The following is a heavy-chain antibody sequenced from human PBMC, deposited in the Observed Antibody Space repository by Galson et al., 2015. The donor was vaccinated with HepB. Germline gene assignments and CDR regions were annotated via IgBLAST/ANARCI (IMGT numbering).Heavy chain of an antibody. CDR3: ATADAGVLVITPGWAFDI. J-gene: IGHJ3*02. D-gene: IGHD3-22*01. Sequence: SVKASCKVSGYTLTKLSMHWVRQAPGKGLEWMGGFDPEDGETIYAQSFQGRVTMTEDTSTDTSYMELSSLRSEDTAVYYCATADAGVLVITPGWAFDIWGQGTMVTVSS. CDR2: FDPEDGET. CDR1: GYTLTKLS. V-gene: IGHV1-24*01.